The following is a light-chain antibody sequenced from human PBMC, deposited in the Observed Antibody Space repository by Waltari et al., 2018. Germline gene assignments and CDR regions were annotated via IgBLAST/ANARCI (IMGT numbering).Light chain of an antibody. CDR3: QQFGSSPRWT. Sequence: EGVLTQSPGTLSVSPGERATLSCSVSQSLNNSYLAWYQLKPGQPPRLLIYGASSRATGVPNRCSGRGSGTDFTLTISRLEPDDFAVYFCQQFGSSPRWTFGQGTKVE. J-gene: IGKJ1*01. CDR1: QSLNNSY. CDR2: GAS. V-gene: IGKV3-20*01.